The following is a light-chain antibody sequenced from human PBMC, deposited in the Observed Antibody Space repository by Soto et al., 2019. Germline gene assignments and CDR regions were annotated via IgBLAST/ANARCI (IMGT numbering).Light chain of an antibody. CDR1: QGISSA. CDR3: QQFNNYIT. V-gene: IGKV1D-13*01. J-gene: IGKJ5*01. Sequence: AIQLTQSPSSPSASVGDRVTITCRASQGISSALAWYQQKPGKAPKLLIYDASSLESGVPSRFSGSGSGTDFTLTISSLQPEDFATYYCQQFNNYITFGQGTRLEL. CDR2: DAS.